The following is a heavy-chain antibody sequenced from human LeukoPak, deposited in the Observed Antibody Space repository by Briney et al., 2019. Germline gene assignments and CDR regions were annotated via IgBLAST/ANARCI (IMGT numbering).Heavy chain of an antibody. J-gene: IGHJ5*02. Sequence: SETLSLTCTVSGGSISSYYWSWIRQPAGKGLEWIGRIYTSGSTNYNPSLKSRVTMSVDTSKSQFSLKLSSVTAADTAVYYCARDSSSLKWFDPWGQGTLVTVSS. D-gene: IGHD6-13*01. CDR1: GGSISSYY. V-gene: IGHV4-4*07. CDR3: ARDSSSLKWFDP. CDR2: IYTSGST.